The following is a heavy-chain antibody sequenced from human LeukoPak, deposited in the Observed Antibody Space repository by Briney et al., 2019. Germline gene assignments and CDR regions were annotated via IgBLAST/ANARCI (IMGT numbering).Heavy chain of an antibody. V-gene: IGHV3-21*01. CDR1: GFTFSSDS. Sequence: GGSLRLSCVASGFTFSSDSMSWVRQAPGKGMEWVSYIDSRSSYIYYADSVKGRFTISRDNAKNSLYLQMNSLRAEDTAVYYCARDTSGSSSITYFDSWGQGTLSPSP. J-gene: IGHJ4*02. CDR2: IDSRSSYI. D-gene: IGHD3-10*01. CDR3: ARDTSGSSSITYFDS.